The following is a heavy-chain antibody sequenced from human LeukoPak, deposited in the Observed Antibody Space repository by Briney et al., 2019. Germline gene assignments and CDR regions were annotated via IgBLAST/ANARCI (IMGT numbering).Heavy chain of an antibody. V-gene: IGHV3-30*03. CDR3: ARAPWNDFDY. CDR2: ISYDGSKE. J-gene: IGHJ4*02. D-gene: IGHD1-1*01. Sequence: PGGSLRLSCAASGFTFGSYGMHWVRQAPGKGLEWVALISYDGSKEYYGDSVKGRFTISRDNAKNSLYLQMNSLRAEDTAVYYCARAPWNDFDYWGQGTLVTVSS. CDR1: GFTFGSYG.